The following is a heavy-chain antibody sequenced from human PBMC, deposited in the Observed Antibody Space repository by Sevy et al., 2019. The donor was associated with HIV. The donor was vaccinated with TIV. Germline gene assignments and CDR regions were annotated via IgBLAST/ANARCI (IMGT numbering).Heavy chain of an antibody. D-gene: IGHD2-8*01. V-gene: IGHV3-23*01. Sequence: GGSLRLSCAASGFTFSKYSMSWVRQPPGKGLEWVSTLSFGCGEINYAVSVKGRFTISRDNSKRSVYLQMNNLRPEDTAVYYCAREGCTKPHDYWGQGTLVTVSS. CDR2: LSFGCGEI. CDR1: GFTFSKYS. CDR3: AREGCTKPHDY. J-gene: IGHJ4*02.